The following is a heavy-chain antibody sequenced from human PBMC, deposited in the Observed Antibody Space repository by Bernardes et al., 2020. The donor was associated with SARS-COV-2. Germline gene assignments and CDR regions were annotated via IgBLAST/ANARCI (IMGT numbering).Heavy chain of an antibody. V-gene: IGHV1-2*02. CDR3: AGAPVLWFGELDS. Sequence: ASAKVSCKASGNTFTGYYMHWVRQAPGQGLEWMGWINPNSGATNYAPNFQGRVTLTMDTSISTAYMELSRLRSDDTAVYYCAGAPVLWFGELDSWRQGTLVRVSS. D-gene: IGHD3-10*01. CDR1: GNTFTGYY. CDR2: INPNSGAT. J-gene: IGHJ5*01.